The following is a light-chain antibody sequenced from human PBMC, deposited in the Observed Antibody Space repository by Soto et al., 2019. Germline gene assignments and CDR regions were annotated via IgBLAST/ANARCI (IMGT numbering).Light chain of an antibody. CDR1: QTMSSY. CDR2: VAS. Sequence: DIQLPPSPYALSVSIGYVVTITCQASQTMSSYLNWYQQKPGKAPKLLIYVASSLQGGVPSRFSRSGSGTDFTLTIGRLQPDDFATYCCQRSYSTPITFGQVTRLEIK. J-gene: IGKJ5*01. V-gene: IGKV1-39*01. CDR3: QRSYSTPIT.